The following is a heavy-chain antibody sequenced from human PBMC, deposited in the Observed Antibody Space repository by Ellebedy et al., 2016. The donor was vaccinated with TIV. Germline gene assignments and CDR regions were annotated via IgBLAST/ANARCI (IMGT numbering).Heavy chain of an antibody. CDR3: AKDSTAYSNTFDY. J-gene: IGHJ4*02. V-gene: IGHV3-21*04. CDR1: GFTFSSYS. D-gene: IGHD6-13*01. Sequence: GGSLRLSXAASGFTFSSYSMNWVRQAPGKGLEWVSSISSSSSYIYYADSVKGRFTISRDNAKSSLFLQMNSLRAEDTALYYCAKDSTAYSNTFDYWGQGTLVTVSS. CDR2: ISSSSSYI.